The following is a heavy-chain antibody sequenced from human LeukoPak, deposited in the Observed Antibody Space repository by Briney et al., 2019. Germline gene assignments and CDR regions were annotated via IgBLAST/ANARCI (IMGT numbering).Heavy chain of an antibody. Sequence: GASVKVSCKASGYTFTSYDINWVRQATGQGLEWMGWMNPNSGNTGYAQKFQGRVTMTRNTSISTAYMELSSLRSEDTAVYYCARVSSWYGSFDYWGQGTLVTVSS. CDR1: GYTFTSYD. D-gene: IGHD6-13*01. CDR2: MNPNSGNT. J-gene: IGHJ4*02. V-gene: IGHV1-8*01. CDR3: ARVSSWYGSFDY.